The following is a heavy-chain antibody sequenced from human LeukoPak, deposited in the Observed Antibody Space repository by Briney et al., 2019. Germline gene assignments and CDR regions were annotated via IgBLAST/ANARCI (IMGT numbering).Heavy chain of an antibody. CDR2: IYYSGNT. Sequence: PSETLSLTCTVSGGSISSYQWSWVRQPPGKGLQWIGYIYYSGNTNYNPSLKSRVTISVDTSKNQFSLSLSSVTAADTAVYYCARSVGPRAVAGRGRLYYYYGMDVWGQGTTVTVSS. V-gene: IGHV4-59*01. J-gene: IGHJ6*02. CDR1: GGSISSYQ. D-gene: IGHD6-19*01. CDR3: ARSVGPRAVAGRGRLYYYYGMDV.